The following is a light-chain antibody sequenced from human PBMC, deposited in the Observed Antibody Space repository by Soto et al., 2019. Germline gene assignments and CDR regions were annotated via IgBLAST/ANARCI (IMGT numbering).Light chain of an antibody. CDR3: QQSSSWLT. Sequence: EIVLTQSPATLSLSPGERATLSCRASQSVSSYLAWYQQKPGQAPRLLIYDASNRATGIPARFSGSGSGTHFTLTISSLEPEEFAVYYFQQSSSWLTFGGGTKVEIK. V-gene: IGKV3-11*01. CDR1: QSVSSY. J-gene: IGKJ4*01. CDR2: DAS.